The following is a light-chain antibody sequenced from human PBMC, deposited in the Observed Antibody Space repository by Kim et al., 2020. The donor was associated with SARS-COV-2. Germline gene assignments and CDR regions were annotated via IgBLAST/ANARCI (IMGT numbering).Light chain of an antibody. CDR2: DVS. V-gene: IGKV1-17*03. J-gene: IGKJ2*01. CDR3: LQQKTFPYT. CDR1: QGISRF. Sequence: SASLGDRVTITCRASQGISRFLAWFQQKAGKVPKRLIYDVSTLQSGVPSRFSGSGSGTEFTLTITSVQPEDFATYFCLQQKTFPYTFGQGTKLEI.